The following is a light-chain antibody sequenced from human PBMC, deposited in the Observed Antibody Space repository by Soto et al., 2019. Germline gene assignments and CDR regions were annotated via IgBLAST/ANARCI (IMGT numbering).Light chain of an antibody. CDR1: QSISSL. J-gene: IGKJ4*02. CDR3: QHYNSYSP. CDR2: KAS. V-gene: IGKV1-5*03. Sequence: DIQMTQSPSTLSASVGDRVTITCRASQSISSLLAWYQQKPGKAPKLLIYKASTLERGVPSRFSGSGSGTEFTLTITSLQPDDFATYYCQHYNSYSPFGGGTKVEIQ.